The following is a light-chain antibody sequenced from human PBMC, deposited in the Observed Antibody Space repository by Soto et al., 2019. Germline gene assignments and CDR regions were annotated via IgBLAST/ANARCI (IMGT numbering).Light chain of an antibody. Sequence: DIQMTQSPSSLSTSVGDRVTITCRASQYINNYLNWYQQKPGKAPKLLIFAAYNLQSGVPSRFSGSGSGTDFTLTISSLQPEDFATYYCLSRFDWPTFGGGATLEIK. J-gene: IGKJ4*01. CDR3: LSRFDWPT. CDR2: AAY. V-gene: IGKV1-39*01. CDR1: QYINNY.